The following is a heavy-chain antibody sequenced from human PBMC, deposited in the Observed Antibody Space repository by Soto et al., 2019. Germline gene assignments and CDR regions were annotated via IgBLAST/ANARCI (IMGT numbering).Heavy chain of an antibody. CDR3: ARDTVLLVYALWHYYGMDV. Sequence: EVQLVESGGGLVQPGGSLRLSCAASGFTFSSYWMSWVRQAPGKGLEWVANIKQDGSEKYYVDSVKGRFTISRDNAKNSLYLQMNSLRAEDTAVYYCARDTVLLVYALWHYYGMDVWGQGTTVTVSS. CDR2: IKQDGSEK. V-gene: IGHV3-7*01. J-gene: IGHJ6*02. D-gene: IGHD2-8*01. CDR1: GFTFSSYW.